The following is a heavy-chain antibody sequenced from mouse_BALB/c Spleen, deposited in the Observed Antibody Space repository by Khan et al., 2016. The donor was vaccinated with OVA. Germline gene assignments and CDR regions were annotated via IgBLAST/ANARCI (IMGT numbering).Heavy chain of an antibody. D-gene: IGHD2-14*01. CDR2: INTYTGEP. J-gene: IGHJ4*01. Sequence: QIQLVQSEPELKKPGETVQISCKASGFTFTNYGMNWVRQAPGKGLKWMGWINTYTGEPTFTDDFKGRFAFSLETSASTAYLQINSLKNEDPATYCGARVGYNGTMDFWGQGTSVTVSS. V-gene: IGHV9-3-1*01. CDR3: ARVGYNGTMDF. CDR1: GFTFTNYG.